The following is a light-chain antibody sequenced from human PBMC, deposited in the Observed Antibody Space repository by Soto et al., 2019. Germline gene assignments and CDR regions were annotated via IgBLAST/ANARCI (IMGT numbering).Light chain of an antibody. V-gene: IGLV2-23*01. Sequence: QPASVSGSPGQSITISCTGTSSDVGSYNLVSWYRQHPGKAPKLMIYEGSKRPSGVSNRFSGSKSGNTASLTISGLQAEDEADYYCCSYVGGSTVVFGGGTKLTVL. CDR2: EGS. CDR3: CSYVGGSTVV. J-gene: IGLJ2*01. CDR1: SSDVGSYNL.